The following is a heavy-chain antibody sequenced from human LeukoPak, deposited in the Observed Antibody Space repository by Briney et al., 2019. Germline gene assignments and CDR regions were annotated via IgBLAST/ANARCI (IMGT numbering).Heavy chain of an antibody. CDR2: MNPNTGDT. V-gene: IGHV1-8*01. CDR3: TRGSLSGSSRDY. J-gene: IGHJ4*02. Sequence: ASVKVSCKATGYTFTGYDINWVRQATGQGLEWMGWMNPNTGDTGYAQKFQGRVTMTRNSSIDTAYMELSGLRSEDTAVYYCTRGSLSGSSRDYWGQGTLLTVSS. CDR1: GYTFTGYD. D-gene: IGHD1-26*01.